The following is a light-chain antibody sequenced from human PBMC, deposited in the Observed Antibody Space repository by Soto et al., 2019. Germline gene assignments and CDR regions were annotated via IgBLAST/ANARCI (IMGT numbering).Light chain of an antibody. J-gene: IGLJ2*01. Sequence: QSVLTQPTSASGTPGQRVTLSCSGGASNIGSNSVTWYQQLPGTAPKLVLFGNNQRPSGVPDRISGYRSGTSASLAISGLQCEDAADYYCAAWDDSLNGVLFGGGTKLTVL. CDR2: GNN. CDR3: AAWDDSLNGVL. CDR1: ASNIGSNS. V-gene: IGLV1-44*01.